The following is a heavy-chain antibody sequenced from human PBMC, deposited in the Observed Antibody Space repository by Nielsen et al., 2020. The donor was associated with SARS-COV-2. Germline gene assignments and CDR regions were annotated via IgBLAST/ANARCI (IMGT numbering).Heavy chain of an antibody. CDR2: ISGDSNYI. CDR1: AFTFTDYS. CDR3: TRGFYSQSDC. D-gene: IGHD2-15*01. Sequence: SLTLSCTRSAFTFTDYSMNWVRQAPGNGLAWVASISGDSNYIFYSELVKVRFTMSRDNGKNSLYLQMNTLRSEDTALYYCTRGFYSQSDCWGQGTVVTVSS. J-gene: IGHJ4*02. V-gene: IGHV3-21*01.